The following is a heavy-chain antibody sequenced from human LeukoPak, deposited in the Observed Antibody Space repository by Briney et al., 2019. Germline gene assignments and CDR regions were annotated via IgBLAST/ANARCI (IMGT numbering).Heavy chain of an antibody. CDR3: ASPTITYYDILNAFDI. Sequence: NPSETLSLTCTVSGGSISSSSYYWGWIRQPPWKGLEWIGSIYYSGSTYYNPSLKSRVTISVDTSKNQFSLKLSSVTAADTAVYYCASPTITYYDILNAFDIWGQGTMVTVSS. J-gene: IGHJ3*02. CDR2: IYYSGST. D-gene: IGHD3-9*01. V-gene: IGHV4-39*01. CDR1: GGSISSSSYY.